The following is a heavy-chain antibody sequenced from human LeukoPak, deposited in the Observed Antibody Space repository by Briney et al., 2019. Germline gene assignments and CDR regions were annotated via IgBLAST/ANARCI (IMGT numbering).Heavy chain of an antibody. CDR3: ARDGNSGYDLTYYYGMDV. Sequence: GGSLRLSCAASGFSFSSFAMHWVRQAPGKGLEWVAVTPYDGNNKYYSDSVKGRFTISRDNSKNTLYLQMNSLRAEDTALYYCARDGNSGYDLTYYYGMDVWGQGTTVTASS. J-gene: IGHJ6*02. D-gene: IGHD5-12*01. CDR1: GFSFSSFA. V-gene: IGHV3-30-3*01. CDR2: TPYDGNNK.